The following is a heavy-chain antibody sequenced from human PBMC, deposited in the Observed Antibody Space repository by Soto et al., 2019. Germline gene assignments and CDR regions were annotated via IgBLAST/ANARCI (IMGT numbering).Heavy chain of an antibody. CDR3: ARVQAEDSSGWYVYY. CDR2: INHGGST. J-gene: IGHJ4*02. Sequence: SETLSLTCAVYGGSFSGYYWSWIRQPPGKGLEWIGEINHGGSTNYNPSLESRVIISVDTSKNQFSLNLRSVTAADTAVYYCARVQAEDSSGWYVYYWGQGTLVTVSS. V-gene: IGHV4-34*01. D-gene: IGHD6-19*01. CDR1: GGSFSGYY.